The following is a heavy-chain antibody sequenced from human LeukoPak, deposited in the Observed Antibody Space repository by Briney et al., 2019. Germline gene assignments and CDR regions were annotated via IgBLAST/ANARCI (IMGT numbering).Heavy chain of an antibody. V-gene: IGHV3-13*01. Sequence: GGSLRLSCAASGFTFSSYDMHWVRQATGKGLEWASAIGTAGDTYYPGSVKGRFTISRENAKNSLYLQMNSLRAGDTAVYYCAREQYYYDSSGYYYRYFDYWGQGTLVTVSS. CDR3: AREQYYYDSSGYYYRYFDY. CDR2: IGTAGDT. CDR1: GFTFSSYD. J-gene: IGHJ4*02. D-gene: IGHD3-22*01.